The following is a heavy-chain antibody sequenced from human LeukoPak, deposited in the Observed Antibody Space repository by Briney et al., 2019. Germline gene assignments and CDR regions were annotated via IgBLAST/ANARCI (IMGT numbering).Heavy chain of an antibody. J-gene: IGHJ4*02. CDR1: GFTFSRYE. CDR3: AKATDTYGYLFDQ. Sequence: GGSRRLSCAASGFTFSRYEMNWVRQAPGKGLEWVSYISASTTTTYYGDSVKGRFTISRDNAKNSLHLQMSSLRDEDTAIYYCAKATDTYGYLFDQWGQGTLVTVSS. CDR2: ISASTTTT. D-gene: IGHD5-18*01. V-gene: IGHV3-48*03.